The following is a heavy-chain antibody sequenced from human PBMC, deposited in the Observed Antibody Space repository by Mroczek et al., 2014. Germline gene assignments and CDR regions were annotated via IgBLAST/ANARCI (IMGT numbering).Heavy chain of an antibody. V-gene: IGHV3-23*01. J-gene: IGHJ4*02. Sequence: ESGEAWYSLGGSLRLSCAASGFTFSSYAMSWVRQAPGKGLEWVSAISGSGGSTYYADSVKGRFTISRDNSKNTLYLQMNSLRAEDTAVYYCAKDGPYSSSGELFDYWGQGTLVTVSS. CDR2: ISGSGGST. D-gene: IGHD6-6*01. CDR1: GFTFSSYA. CDR3: AKDGPYSSSGELFDY.